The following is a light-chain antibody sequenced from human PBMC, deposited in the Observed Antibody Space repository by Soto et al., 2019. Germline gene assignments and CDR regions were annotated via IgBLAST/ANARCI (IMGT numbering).Light chain of an antibody. CDR2: GNS. Sequence: QSVLAQPPSVSGAPGQRVTISCTGSSSNIGAGYDVHWYQQLPGTAPKLLIYGNSNRPSGVPDRFSGSKSGTSASLAIAGLQAEDEADYYCQSYDSSLRGVFXTGTKFTVL. CDR1: SSNIGAGYD. J-gene: IGLJ1*01. V-gene: IGLV1-40*01. CDR3: QSYDSSLRGV.